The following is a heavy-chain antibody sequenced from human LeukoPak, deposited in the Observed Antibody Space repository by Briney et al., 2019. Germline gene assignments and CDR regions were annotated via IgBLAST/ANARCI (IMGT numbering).Heavy chain of an antibody. CDR3: ARGVGPTVTFFDY. CDR1: GFTFSSYS. D-gene: IGHD4-17*01. J-gene: IGHJ4*02. CDR2: INWHGDST. Sequence: PGGSLRLSCTASGFTFSSYSMNWVRQAPGRGLEWVSGINWHGDSTGYADSVKGRFTISRDNAKNSLYLQMNSLRAEDTALYYCARGVGPTVTFFDYWGQGTLVTVSS. V-gene: IGHV3-20*04.